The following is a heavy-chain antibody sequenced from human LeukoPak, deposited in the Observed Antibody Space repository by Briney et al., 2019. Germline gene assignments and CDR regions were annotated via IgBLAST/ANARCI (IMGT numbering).Heavy chain of an antibody. CDR3: ARVRPPNIVDSVMDYKYYHDMGV. V-gene: IGHV1-18*01. D-gene: IGHD5-18*01. CDR1: GYTFSIYG. J-gene: IGHJ6*02. CDR2: ISPYNGNT. Sequence: ASVKVSCKASGYTFSIYGISWVRQAPGQGLEWMGWISPYNGNTEYGQKVQGRVTMTTDRPTTTASMELRSLRSDDTAMYYCARVRPPNIVDSVMDYKYYHDMGVWGQRTTVTVSS.